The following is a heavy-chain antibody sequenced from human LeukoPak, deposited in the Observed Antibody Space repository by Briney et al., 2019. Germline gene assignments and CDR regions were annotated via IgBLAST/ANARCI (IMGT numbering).Heavy chain of an antibody. D-gene: IGHD3-22*01. V-gene: IGHV3-23*01. CDR2: ISGSGGST. J-gene: IGHJ3*02. Sequence: GGSLRLSCAASGFTFSSYAMSWVRQAPGKGLEWVSAISGSGGSTYYADSVKGRFTISRDNSKNTLYLQMNSLRAEDTAVYYCAKKGYDSSGTIDAFDIWGQGTMVTVSS. CDR1: GFTFSSYA. CDR3: AKKGYDSSGTIDAFDI.